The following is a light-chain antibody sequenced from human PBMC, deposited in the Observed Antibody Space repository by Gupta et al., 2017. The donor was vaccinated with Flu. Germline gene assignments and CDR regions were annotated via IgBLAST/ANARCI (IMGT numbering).Light chain of an antibody. Sequence: DIQLTQSPSFRSASVGDRVTITCRARQGIGSYLAWYQQQPGKAPKLLISTASTLKSGVPSRFRVSGSGTEFTLTISSLQPEDFATYYCQQLNTYPPFTFGPGTKVDL. CDR2: TAS. J-gene: IGKJ3*01. CDR3: QQLNTYPPFT. CDR1: QGIGSY. V-gene: IGKV1-9*01.